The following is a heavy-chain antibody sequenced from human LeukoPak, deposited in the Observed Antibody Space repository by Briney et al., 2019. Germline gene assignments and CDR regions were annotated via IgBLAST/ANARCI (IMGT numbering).Heavy chain of an antibody. CDR2: IIPIFGTA. CDR3: ARAITYYDFWSGYYSGGWWFDP. Sequence: ASVKVSCKASGGTFSSYAISWVRQAPGQGLEWMGGIIPIFGTANYAQKFHGRVTITADESTSTAYMELSSLRSEDTAVYYCARAITYYDFWSGYYSGGWWFDPWGQGTLVTVSS. J-gene: IGHJ5*02. D-gene: IGHD3-3*01. V-gene: IGHV1-69*13. CDR1: GGTFSSYA.